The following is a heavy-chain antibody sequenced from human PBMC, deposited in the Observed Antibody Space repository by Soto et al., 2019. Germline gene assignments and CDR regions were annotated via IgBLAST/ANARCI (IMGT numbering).Heavy chain of an antibody. D-gene: IGHD2-21*01. J-gene: IGHJ4*02. V-gene: IGHV3-30*03. CDR1: GFTLSSYG. CDR3: AGEVASGY. Sequence: QVQLVESGGAVAQPGRSLRPSCAASGFTLSSYGMHWVRQAPGKGLEWVAVISYDGSVKYYADSVKGRFTISRDNSKNTLYLQMNSLRAEDTAVYYCAGEVASGYWGQGTLVTVSS. CDR2: ISYDGSVK.